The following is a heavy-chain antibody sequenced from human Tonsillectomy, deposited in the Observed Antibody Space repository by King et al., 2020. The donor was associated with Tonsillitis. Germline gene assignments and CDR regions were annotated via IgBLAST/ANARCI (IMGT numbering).Heavy chain of an antibody. CDR2: VFYSGST. CDR1: GDSVSGYY. CDR3: AGVQGRGYWDI. V-gene: IGHV4-59*02. Sequence: QLQESGPGLVKPSETLSLTCTVSGDSVSGYYWSWIRQPPGKGLEWIGYVFYSGSTNYNPSLKSRVTISVDTSKNQFSLKLNSVTAADTAIYYCAGVQGRGYWDIWGQGTMVTVSS. D-gene: IGHD2-15*01. J-gene: IGHJ3*02.